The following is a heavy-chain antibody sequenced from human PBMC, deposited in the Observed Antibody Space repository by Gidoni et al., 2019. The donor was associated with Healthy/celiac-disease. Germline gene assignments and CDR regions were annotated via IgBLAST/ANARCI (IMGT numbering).Heavy chain of an antibody. D-gene: IGHD6-6*01. CDR1: GGTFSSYA. V-gene: IGHV1-69*04. CDR3: ASHIAARPGWFDP. CDR2: IIPILGIA. Sequence: QVQLVQSGAEVKKPGSSVKVSCKASGGTFSSYAISWVRQAPGQGLEWMGRIIPILGIANYAQKFPGRVTITADKSTSTAYMELSSLRSEDTAVYYCASHIAARPGWFDPWGQGTLVTVSS. J-gene: IGHJ5*02.